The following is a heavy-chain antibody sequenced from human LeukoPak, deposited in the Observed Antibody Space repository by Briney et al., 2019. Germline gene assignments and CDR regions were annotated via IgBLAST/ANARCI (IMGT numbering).Heavy chain of an antibody. CDR3: AKDIRGYDSFDY. D-gene: IGHD5-12*01. CDR2: ISTTDATT. CDR1: GFTFSNYA. J-gene: IGHJ4*02. V-gene: IGHV3-23*01. Sequence: GRSLRLSCAASGFTFSNYAMNWVRQAPGKGLEWVSGISTTDATTSYANSVKGRFTISRDNSKNTLYLQMNSLRAEDTAKYYRAKDIRGYDSFDYWGQGTQVTVSS.